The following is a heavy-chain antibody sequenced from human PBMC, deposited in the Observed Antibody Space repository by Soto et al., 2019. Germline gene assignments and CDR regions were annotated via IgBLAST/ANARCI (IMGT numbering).Heavy chain of an antibody. CDR3: GRGGDPDY. J-gene: IGHJ4*02. Sequence: EVQLVESGGGLVQPGGSLRLSCVASGFKFDYYWMHWVRQAPGGGLMWISRLQTDGSHPAYADSVKGRFTISRDNAKNTLYLQMTNLRVEDPAVYYCGRGGDPDYWGQGTLVTVSS. V-gene: IGHV3-74*01. D-gene: IGHD2-21*02. CDR1: GFKFDYYW. CDR2: LQTDGSHP.